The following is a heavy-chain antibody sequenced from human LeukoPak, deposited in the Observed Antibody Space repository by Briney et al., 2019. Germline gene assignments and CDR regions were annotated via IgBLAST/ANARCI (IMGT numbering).Heavy chain of an antibody. CDR3: AKDLSITMIVGDQTDAFDI. V-gene: IGHV3-23*01. Sequence: GGSLRLSCVASGFTFRNYAMSWVRQSPGKGLEWISTISNDGVYTFHADSVKGRLTISRDNSKNTLYLQMNSLRAEDTAVYYCAKDLSITMIVGDQTDAFDIWGQGTMVTVSS. CDR2: ISNDGVYT. J-gene: IGHJ3*02. D-gene: IGHD3-22*01. CDR1: GFTFRNYA.